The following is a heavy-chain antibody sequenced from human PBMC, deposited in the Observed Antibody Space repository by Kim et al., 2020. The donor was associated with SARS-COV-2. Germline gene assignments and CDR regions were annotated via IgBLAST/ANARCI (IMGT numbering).Heavy chain of an antibody. D-gene: IGHD3-16*02. CDR3: ARVGYDYVWGSYRDYYYDYGMDV. CDR2: ISSSSSYT. V-gene: IGHV3-11*05. CDR1: GFTFSDYY. Sequence: GGSLRLSCAASGFTFSDYYMSWIRQAPGKGLEWVSYISSSSSYTNYADSVKGRFTISRDNAKNSLYLQMNSLRAEDTAGYYCARVGYDYVWGSYRDYYYDYGMDVWCQGTTVTVSS. J-gene: IGHJ6*02.